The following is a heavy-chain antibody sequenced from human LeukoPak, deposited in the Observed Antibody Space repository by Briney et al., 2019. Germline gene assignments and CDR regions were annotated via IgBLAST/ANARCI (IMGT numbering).Heavy chain of an antibody. CDR2: ISGSGGST. CDR1: GFTFSSYA. J-gene: IGHJ3*02. D-gene: IGHD6-13*01. Sequence: GGSLRLSCAASGFTFSSYAMSWVRQAPGKGLEWVSAISGSGGSTYYADSVKGRFTISRDNAKNSLYLQMNSLRAEDTALYYCAKGGSSSWYGNFDIWGQGTMVTVSS. CDR3: AKGGSSSWYGNFDI. V-gene: IGHV3-23*01.